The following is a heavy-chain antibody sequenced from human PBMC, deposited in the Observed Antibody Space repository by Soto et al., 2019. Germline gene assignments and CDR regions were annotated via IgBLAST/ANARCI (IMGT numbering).Heavy chain of an antibody. J-gene: IGHJ5*02. CDR1: GGTFSSYT. Sequence: SVKVSCKASGGTFSSYTISWVRQAPGQGLEWMGRIIPILGIANYAQKFQGRVTITADKSTSTAHMELSSLRSEDTAVYYCARDESGTATDPWGQGTLVTVSS. CDR2: IIPILGIA. CDR3: ARDESGTATDP. V-gene: IGHV1-69*04. D-gene: IGHD1-1*01.